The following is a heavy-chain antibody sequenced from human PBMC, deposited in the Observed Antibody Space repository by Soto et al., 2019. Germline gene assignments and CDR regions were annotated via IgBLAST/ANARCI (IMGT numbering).Heavy chain of an antibody. J-gene: IGHJ4*02. CDR3: AKFTCASCYCASDY. Sequence: PGESLKISCAASGFAFSSYGMTWVRQAPGKGLEWVSAVSGSDGTTYYADSVKGRFTISRDNSRNTIYLQMNSLRAEDTAEYYCAKFTCASCYCASDYWGQGTLVTVSS. V-gene: IGHV3-23*01. CDR2: VSGSDGTT. CDR1: GFAFSSYG. D-gene: IGHD2-15*01.